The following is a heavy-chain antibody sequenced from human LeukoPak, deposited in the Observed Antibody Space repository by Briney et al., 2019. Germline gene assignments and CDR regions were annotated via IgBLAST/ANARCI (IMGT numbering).Heavy chain of an antibody. V-gene: IGHV4-59*01. CDR1: GGSISSYY. J-gene: IGHJ6*03. D-gene: IGHD6-13*01. Sequence: SETLSLTCTVSGGSISSYYWSWIRQPPGKGLEWIVYIYYSGSTNYNPSLKSRVTISVDTSKNQFSLKLSSVTAADTAVYYCARDLAPGNSYYYYYYMDVWGKGTTVTVSS. CDR3: ARDLAPGNSYYYYYYMDV. CDR2: IYYSGST.